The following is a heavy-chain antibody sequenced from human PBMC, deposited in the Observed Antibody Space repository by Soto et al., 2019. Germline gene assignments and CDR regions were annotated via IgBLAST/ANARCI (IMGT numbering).Heavy chain of an antibody. CDR1: GGTFSSYT. J-gene: IGHJ5*02. V-gene: IGHV1-69*02. D-gene: IGHD2-15*01. CDR3: AMYIVVVVASGLFAP. CDR2: IIPILGIA. Sequence: SVKVSCKASGGTFSSYTISWVRQAPGQGLEWMGRIIPILGIANYAQKFQGRVTITADKSTSTAYMELSSLRSEDTAVYYCAMYIVVVVASGLFAPSGQGTLVIVSS.